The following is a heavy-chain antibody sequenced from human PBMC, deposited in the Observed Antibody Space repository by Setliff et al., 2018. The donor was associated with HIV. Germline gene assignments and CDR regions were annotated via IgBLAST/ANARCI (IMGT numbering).Heavy chain of an antibody. Sequence: PGGSLRLSCSASGFTFSSYSMHWVRQAPGKGLEFVSVISTNGGSTYYADSVKGRFTISRDNSKNTVYFQMRSLRAEDTAVYYCVKNAVAFDSSIYYFDYWGQGTRVTVSS. CDR3: VKNAVAFDSSIYYFDY. CDR1: GFTFSSYS. CDR2: ISTNGGST. D-gene: IGHD3-9*01. J-gene: IGHJ4*02. V-gene: IGHV3-64*05.